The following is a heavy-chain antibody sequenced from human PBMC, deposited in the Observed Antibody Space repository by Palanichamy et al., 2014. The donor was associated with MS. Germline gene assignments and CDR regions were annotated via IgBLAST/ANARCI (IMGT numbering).Heavy chain of an antibody. D-gene: IGHD2-2*02. CDR3: ATSQYQMQYVAFDM. V-gene: IGHV1-69*01. J-gene: IGHJ3*02. CDR1: GGTFTSYS. CDR2: IIPLFGTK. Sequence: QVQLMQSGAEVEKPGSSVKVSCKASGGTFTSYSFSWVRQAPGQGLEWMGGIIPLFGTKKYAQKFQGRVTIIADESTSTVYMELSSLRAEDTAVYYCATSQYQMQYVAFDMWGQGTMVTVSS.